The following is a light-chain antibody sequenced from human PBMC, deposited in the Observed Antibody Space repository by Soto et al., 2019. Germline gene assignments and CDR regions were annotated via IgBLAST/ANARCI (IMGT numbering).Light chain of an antibody. V-gene: IGKV1-5*01. CDR2: DAS. CDR1: QTISRW. CDR3: HSRA. J-gene: IGKJ5*01. Sequence: DRQLTQTHRVLISSVGDAVTITWRASQTISRWLAWYQQKPGRAPKLLIYDASTLESGVPSRFSGSGSEAEFTLTSSRLQPDDFATYFCHSRAFGQGTRLEIK.